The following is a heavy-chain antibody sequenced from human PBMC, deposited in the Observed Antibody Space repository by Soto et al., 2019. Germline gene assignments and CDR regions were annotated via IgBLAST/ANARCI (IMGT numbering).Heavy chain of an antibody. V-gene: IGHV1-18*01. CDR1: GYTFTSYG. Sequence: QVQLVQSGAEVKKPGASVKVSCKASGYTFTSYGISWVRQAPGQGLEWMGWINGYNGNTNYAQKLQGRVTLSTDTSTNRAYMELRSLRSDDSAVYYCARMGDVPYYYYGMDVWGQGTTVTVSS. J-gene: IGHJ6*02. CDR3: ARMGDVPYYYYGMDV. CDR2: INGYNGNT. D-gene: IGHD3-16*01.